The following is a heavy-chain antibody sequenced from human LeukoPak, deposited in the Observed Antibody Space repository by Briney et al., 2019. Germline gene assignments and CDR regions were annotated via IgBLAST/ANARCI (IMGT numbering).Heavy chain of an antibody. CDR2: ISWNSGSI. J-gene: IGHJ2*01. Sequence: GGSLRLSCAASGFTFDDYAMHWVRQAPGKGLEWVSGISWNSGSIGYADSVKGRFTISRDNAKNSLYLQMNSLRAEDTALYYCAKEFDGVAGLASSFDLWDRGTLVTVSS. V-gene: IGHV3-9*01. CDR3: AKEFDGVAGLASSFDL. D-gene: IGHD6-19*01. CDR1: GFTFDDYA.